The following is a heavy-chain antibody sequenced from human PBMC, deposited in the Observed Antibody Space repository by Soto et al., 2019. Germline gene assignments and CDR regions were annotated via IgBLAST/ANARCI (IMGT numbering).Heavy chain of an antibody. D-gene: IGHD4-17*01. V-gene: IGHV3-74*01. CDR1: GFTFSSYW. CDR2: INSDGSST. CDR3: ARVEYPTVTTRSRVTDY. Sequence: GGSLRLSCAASGFTFSSYWMHWVRQAPGKGLVWVSRINSDGSSTSYADSVKGRFTISRDNAKNTLYLQMNSLRAEDTAVYYCARVEYPTVTTRSRVTDYWGQGALVTVSS. J-gene: IGHJ4*02.